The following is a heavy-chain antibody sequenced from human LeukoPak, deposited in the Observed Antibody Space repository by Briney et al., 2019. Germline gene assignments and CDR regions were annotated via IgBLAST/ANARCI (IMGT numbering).Heavy chain of an antibody. J-gene: IGHJ3*02. CDR2: ISSSSSTI. D-gene: IGHD2-15*01. V-gene: IGHV3-48*02. CDR3: ASDGGFSGRNAFDI. Sequence: PGGSLRLSCAASGFTFSTYNMNWVRQAPGKGLEWVSYISSSSSTIYYADSVKGRFTISRDNANNSLYLQMNSLREEDTAVYYCASDGGFSGRNAFDIWGQGTMVTVSS. CDR1: GFTFSTYN.